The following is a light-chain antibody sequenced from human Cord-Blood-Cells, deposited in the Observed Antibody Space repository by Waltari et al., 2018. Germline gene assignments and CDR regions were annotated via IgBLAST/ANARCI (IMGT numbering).Light chain of an antibody. J-gene: IGKJ2*01. CDR3: QQYGSSPYT. V-gene: IGKV3-20*01. CDR2: GAS. CDR1: QSVSSSY. Sequence: ELVLTQSPGTLSLSPGARATLSCRASQSVSSSYLAWSQQKPGQAPRLLIYGASSRATGIPDRFSGSGSGTDFTLTISRLEPEDFAVYDCQQYGSSPYTFGQGTKLEIK.